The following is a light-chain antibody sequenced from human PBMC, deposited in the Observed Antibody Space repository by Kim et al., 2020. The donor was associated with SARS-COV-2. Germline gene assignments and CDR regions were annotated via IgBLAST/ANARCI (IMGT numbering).Light chain of an antibody. CDR1: NIGSKT. CDR3: QVWDKSSDQVV. CDR2: YNS. Sequence: SYELTQPPSVSVAPGKTARITCAGNNIGSKTVHWYQRSPCQAPVLVIYYNSDRPSGIPEQFSGSNSGNTATLTISRVEAGDEADYYCQVWDKSSDQVVFGGGTKLTVL. J-gene: IGLJ2*01. V-gene: IGLV3-21*04.